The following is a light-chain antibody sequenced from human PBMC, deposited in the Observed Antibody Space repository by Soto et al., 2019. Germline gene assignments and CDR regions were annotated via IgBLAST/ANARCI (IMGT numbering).Light chain of an antibody. CDR3: SSFTSSNTGV. CDR2: EVI. V-gene: IGLV2-14*01. Sequence: QSALTQPASVSGSRGQSITISCTGTSSDVGAYSYVSWYQQQPGKAPKLMIYEVINRPSGVSNRFSGSKSGNTASLAISGLRAEDEAYYYCSSFTSSNTGVFGTGTKVTV. CDR1: SSDVGAYSY. J-gene: IGLJ1*01.